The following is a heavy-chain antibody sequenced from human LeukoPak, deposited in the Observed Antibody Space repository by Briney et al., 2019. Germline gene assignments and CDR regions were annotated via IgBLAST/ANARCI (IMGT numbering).Heavy chain of an antibody. J-gene: IGHJ4*02. CDR2: ISAYNGNT. CDR3: ASLDSSGWVFDY. D-gene: IGHD6-19*01. CDR1: GYTFTSYG. Sequence: ASVKVSCKASGYTFTSYGISWVRQAPGQGLEWMGWISAYNGNTNYAQKLQGRVTMTTDTSTSTAYMELRSLRSDDTAVYYCASLDSSGWVFDYWGQGTLVTVSS. V-gene: IGHV1-18*01.